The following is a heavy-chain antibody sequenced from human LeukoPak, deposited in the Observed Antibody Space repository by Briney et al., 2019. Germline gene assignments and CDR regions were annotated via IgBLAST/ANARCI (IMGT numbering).Heavy chain of an antibody. CDR3: ARDYYDSSGYQGGFDY. J-gene: IGHJ4*02. CDR2: IYSGGST. CDR1: GFTVSSNY. Sequence: GGSLRLSCAASGFTVSSNYMSWVRQAPGKGLEWVSVIYSGGSTYYADSVKGRFTISRDNSKNTLYLQMNSLRAEDTAVYYCARDYYDSSGYQGGFDYWGQGPLVTVSS. D-gene: IGHD3-22*01. V-gene: IGHV3-53*01.